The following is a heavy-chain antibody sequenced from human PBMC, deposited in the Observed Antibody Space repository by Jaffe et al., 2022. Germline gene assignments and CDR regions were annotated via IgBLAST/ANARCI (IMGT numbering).Heavy chain of an antibody. CDR1: GFTFDDYA. CDR2: ISWNSGSI. Sequence: EVQLVESGGGLVQPGRSLRLSCAASGFTFDDYAMHWVRQAPGKGLEWVSGISWNSGSIGYADSVKGRFTISRDNAKNSLYLQMNSLRAEDTALYYCAKGGVQRITGTPSGTNYYYYYMDVWGKGTTVTVSS. CDR3: AKGGVQRITGTPSGTNYYYYYMDV. D-gene: IGHD1-20*01. J-gene: IGHJ6*03. V-gene: IGHV3-9*01.